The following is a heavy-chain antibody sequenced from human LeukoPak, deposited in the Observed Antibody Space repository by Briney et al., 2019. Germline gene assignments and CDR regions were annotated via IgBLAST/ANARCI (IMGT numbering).Heavy chain of an antibody. CDR1: GGSISSSSYY. CDR3: ARLRYCSSTSCPRGRAYYYGMDV. D-gene: IGHD2-2*01. Sequence: SETLSLTCTVSGGSISSSSYYWGWIRQPPGKGLEWIGSIYYSGSTYYNPSLKSRVTISVDTSKNQFSLKLRSVTAADTAVYYCARLRYCSSTSCPRGRAYYYGMDVWGQGTTVTVSS. CDR2: IYYSGST. V-gene: IGHV4-39*01. J-gene: IGHJ6*01.